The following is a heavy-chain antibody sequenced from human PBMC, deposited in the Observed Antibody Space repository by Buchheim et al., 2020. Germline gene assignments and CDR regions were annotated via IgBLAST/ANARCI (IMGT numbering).Heavy chain of an antibody. D-gene: IGHD1/OR15-1a*01. V-gene: IGHV3-30*18. CDR2: ISYDGSKN. CDR1: GFSFGSYG. CDR3: AKRGLEQRRERGWLFYYFYYGMDV. Sequence: QEQLVESGGGVVQPGRSLRLSCAASGFSFGSYGMHWVRQAPGKGLEWVAVISYDGSKNYYVDSVKGRFTISRDNSRNTLYLEMNSLGAEDTAVYYCAKRGLEQRRERGWLFYYFYYGMDVWVQGTT. J-gene: IGHJ6*01.